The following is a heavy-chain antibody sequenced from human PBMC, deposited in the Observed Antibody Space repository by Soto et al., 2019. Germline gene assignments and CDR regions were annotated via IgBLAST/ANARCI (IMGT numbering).Heavy chain of an antibody. V-gene: IGHV4-30-4*01. D-gene: IGHD2-2*01. CDR1: GGPICSCDYY. Sequence: AVSLSADGSGGPICSCDYYRTRFRQTPGKGLEWIGYIYYSGNTYYNPSLKSRVTISVDTSKNQFSLKLSSVTAADTAVYYCARALVVPAAMARYYYYYGMDGWGQGTTVTGSS. CDR2: IYYSGNT. CDR3: ARALVVPAAMARYYYYYGMDG. J-gene: IGHJ6*02.